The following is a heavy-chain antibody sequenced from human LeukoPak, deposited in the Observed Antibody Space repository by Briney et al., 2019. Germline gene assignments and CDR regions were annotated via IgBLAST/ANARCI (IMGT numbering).Heavy chain of an antibody. Sequence: ASVKVSCKASGYTFTSYGISWVRQAPGQGLEWMGWISAYNGNTNYAQKLQGRVTMTTDTSTSTAYMELRSLRSDDTAVYYCARARRDAYNNDVWSKSPSYCFDHWGQGTLVTVSS. CDR1: GYTFTSYG. J-gene: IGHJ4*02. V-gene: IGHV1-18*01. CDR3: ARARRDAYNNDVWSKSPSYCFDH. D-gene: IGHD5-24*01. CDR2: ISAYNGNT.